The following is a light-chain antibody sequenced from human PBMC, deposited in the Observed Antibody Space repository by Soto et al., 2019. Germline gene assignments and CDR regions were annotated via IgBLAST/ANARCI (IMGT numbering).Light chain of an antibody. Sequence: DIVMTQSPDSLAVSLGERATINCKSSQSVLYRSNNKNYLGWYQQKPGQAPRLLIYGTSSRATGIPDRFSGSGSGTDFTLTISRLEPEDFAVYYCQQYGNSPITFGQGTRWRL. V-gene: IGKV4-1*01. J-gene: IGKJ5*01. CDR1: QSVLYRSNNKNY. CDR2: GTS. CDR3: QQYGNSPIT.